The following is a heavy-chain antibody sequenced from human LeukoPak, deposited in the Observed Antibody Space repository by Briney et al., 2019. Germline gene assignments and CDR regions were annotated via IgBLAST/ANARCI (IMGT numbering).Heavy chain of an antibody. CDR3: ARLSAAAVDY. CDR1: GFKFGDYA. Sequence: GSLRLSCAGSGFKFGDYAMSWVRQAPGKGLEWIGYIYYSGSTNYNPSLKSRVTISVDTSKNQFSLKLSSVTAADTAVYYCARLSAAAVDYWGQGTLVTVSS. D-gene: IGHD6-13*01. J-gene: IGHJ4*02. V-gene: IGHV4-59*01. CDR2: IYYSGST.